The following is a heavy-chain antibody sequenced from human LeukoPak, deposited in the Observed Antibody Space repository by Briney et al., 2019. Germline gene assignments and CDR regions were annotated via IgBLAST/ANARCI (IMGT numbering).Heavy chain of an antibody. D-gene: IGHD3-10*01. CDR2: IYYSGST. CDR1: GGSISSGGYY. CDR3: ARMGGGYGSGRGSYFDY. V-gene: IGHV4-31*03. Sequence: SQTLSLTFTVSGGSISSGGYYWSWIRQHPGKGLEWIGYIYYSGSTYYNPSLKSRVTISVDTSKNQFSLKLSSVTAADTAVYYCARMGGGYGSGRGSYFDYWGQGTLVTVSS. J-gene: IGHJ4*02.